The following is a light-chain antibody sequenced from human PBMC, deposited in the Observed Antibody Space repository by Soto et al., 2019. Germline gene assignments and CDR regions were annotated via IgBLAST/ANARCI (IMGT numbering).Light chain of an antibody. CDR2: GTS. J-gene: IGKJ1*01. V-gene: IGKV3-20*01. CDR3: QQFGISPWT. CDR1: QSVPSTY. Sequence: PGETATLSCRASQSVPSTYFAWYQQKSGQPPRLLISGTSNRATGIPDRFSGSGAGRDFTLTISRLEPEDFAVYFCQQFGISPWTFGQGTKVDIK.